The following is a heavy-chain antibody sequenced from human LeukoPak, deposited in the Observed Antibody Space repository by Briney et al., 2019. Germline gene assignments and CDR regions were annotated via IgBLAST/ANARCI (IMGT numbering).Heavy chain of an antibody. V-gene: IGHV4-30-2*01. CDR1: GGSISSGGYY. Sequence: SQTLSLTCTVSGGSISSGGYYWSWIRQPPGKGLEWIGYIYHSGSTYYNPSLKSRVTISVDRSKNQFSLKLSSVTAADTAVYYCARGSTGTTRLFDYWGQGTLVTVSS. D-gene: IGHD1-7*01. CDR2: IYHSGST. J-gene: IGHJ4*02. CDR3: ARGSTGTTRLFDY.